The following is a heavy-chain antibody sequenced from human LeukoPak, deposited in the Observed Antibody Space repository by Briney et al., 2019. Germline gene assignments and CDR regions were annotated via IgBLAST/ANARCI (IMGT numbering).Heavy chain of an antibody. J-gene: IGHJ1*01. CDR1: GFTFSSYT. CDR3: ARDTNYYDSSGYYSGSDLDH. D-gene: IGHD3-22*01. V-gene: IGHV3-21*01. Sequence: GGSLRLSCAASGFTFSSYTLNWVRQAPGKGLEWVAPITAAGYVYYSDSLKGRFTISRDDAKRSLFLQMDSLRAEATAVYYCARDTNYYDSSGYYSGSDLDHWGQGALVTASS. CDR2: ITAAGYV.